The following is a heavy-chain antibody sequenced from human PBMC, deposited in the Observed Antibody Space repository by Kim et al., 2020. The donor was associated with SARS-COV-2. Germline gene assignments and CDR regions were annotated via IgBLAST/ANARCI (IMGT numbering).Heavy chain of an antibody. V-gene: IGHV1-2*02. D-gene: IGHD4-17*01. J-gene: IGHJ4*02. CDR2: GP. CDR3: ARASLYGDYDY. Sequence: GPTYAQKFQGRVTMTRDTSISTAYMELSRLRSDDTAVYYCARASLYGDYDYWGQGTLVTVSS.